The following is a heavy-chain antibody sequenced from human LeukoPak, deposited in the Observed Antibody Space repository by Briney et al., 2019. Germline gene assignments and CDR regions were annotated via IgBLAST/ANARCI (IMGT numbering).Heavy chain of an antibody. V-gene: IGHV3-74*01. CDR3: ARDRGVYGKDAFDI. J-gene: IGHJ3*02. D-gene: IGHD3-10*01. CDR2: ICPDGTGI. CDR1: GFIFSFYC. Sequence: PGGSLRLSCAASGFIFSFYCMHWVRQAPGKGPMWVSRICPDGTGISYADSVKARFTTSRDNAKNSLYLQMNSLRAEDTAVYYCARDRGVYGKDAFDIWGQGTMVTVSS.